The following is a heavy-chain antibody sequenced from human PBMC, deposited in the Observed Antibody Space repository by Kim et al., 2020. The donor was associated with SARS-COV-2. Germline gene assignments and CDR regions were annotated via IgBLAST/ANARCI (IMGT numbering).Heavy chain of an antibody. V-gene: IGHV1-69*13. CDR1: GGTFSSYA. CDR2: IIPIFGTA. Sequence: SVKVSCKASGGTFSSYAISWVRQAPGQGLEWMGGIIPIFGTANYAQKFQGRVTITADESTSTAYMELSSLRSEDTAVYYCARSGGYGSGSYWVGFGYWGQGTLVTVSS. D-gene: IGHD3-10*01. CDR3: ARSGGYGSGSYWVGFGY. J-gene: IGHJ4*02.